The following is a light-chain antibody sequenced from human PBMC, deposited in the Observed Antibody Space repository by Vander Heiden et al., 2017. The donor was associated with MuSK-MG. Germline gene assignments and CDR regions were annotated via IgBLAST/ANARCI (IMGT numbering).Light chain of an antibody. J-gene: IGKJ5*01. V-gene: IGKV4-1*01. CDR1: QSVLYSSNNKNY. CDR2: WAS. Sequence: DIVMTQSPDSLAVSLGERATINCKSSQSVLYSSNNKNYLAWYQQKPGQSPKLLIYWASTRDSGVPDRFSGSGSGTDFTLTISSLQAEDVAVYYCQQYYSSLITFGQGTRLEIK. CDR3: QQYYSSLIT.